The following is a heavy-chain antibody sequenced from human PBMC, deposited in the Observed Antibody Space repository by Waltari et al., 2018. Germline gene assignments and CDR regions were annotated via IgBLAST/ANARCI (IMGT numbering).Heavy chain of an antibody. V-gene: IGHV1-69*13. CDR1: GGTFSSYA. D-gene: IGHD2-15*01. J-gene: IGHJ3*02. CDR3: AREGGGIYCSGGSCSAFDI. CDR2: IIPIFGTA. Sequence: QVQLVQSGAEVKKPGSSVKVSCKASGGTFSSYAIRWVRPAPGPGLEWMGGIIPIFGTANYEQKFQGRVTITADESTSTAYMELSSLRSEDTAVYYCAREGGGIYCSGGSCSAFDIWGQGTMVTVSS.